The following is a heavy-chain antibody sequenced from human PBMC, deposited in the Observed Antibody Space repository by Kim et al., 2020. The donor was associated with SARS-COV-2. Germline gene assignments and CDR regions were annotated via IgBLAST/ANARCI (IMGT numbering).Heavy chain of an antibody. Sequence: GGSLRLSCAASGFTFSAHYMDWVRQAPGKGLEWVGRIRNEANSYSTEYAASVKGRFTISRDDSKTSLYLQMSSLKTEDTALYYCTRIELVVTRAPPGRSIGYWGQGTLVTVSS. CDR3: TRIELVVTRAPPGRSIGY. V-gene: IGHV3-72*01. CDR1: GFTFSAHY. CDR2: IRNEANSYST. J-gene: IGHJ4*02. D-gene: IGHD1-26*01.